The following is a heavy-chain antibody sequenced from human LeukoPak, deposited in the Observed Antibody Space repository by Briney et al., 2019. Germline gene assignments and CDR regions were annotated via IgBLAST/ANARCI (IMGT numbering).Heavy chain of an antibody. CDR1: GGSFSGYY. CDR2: ISHRGST. CDR3: ARGAEDYVWGIYPNWFDP. D-gene: IGHD3-16*01. J-gene: IGHJ5*02. V-gene: IGHV4-34*01. Sequence: AETLSLACAVYGGSFSGYYWNWIRQPPGKGLEWIGEISHRGSTNYHPSLKSRVTISVDTSRIQFSLKLCSVTAADTAVYYCARGAEDYVWGIYPNWFDPWGQGTLVTVSS.